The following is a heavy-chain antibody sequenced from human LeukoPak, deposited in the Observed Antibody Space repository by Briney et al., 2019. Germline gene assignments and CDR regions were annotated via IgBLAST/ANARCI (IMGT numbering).Heavy chain of an antibody. CDR1: GYSFTDYY. CDR2: INPNHGGT. Sequence: ASVRVSCKASGYSFTDYYINWVRQAPGQGLEWMGWINPNHGGTHYAQKFQGRVTMTRDTSISTAYMELSRLRSDDTAVYYCAREGSGYNGYYYYYYMDVWGKGTTVTVSS. D-gene: IGHD3-10*01. CDR3: AREGSGYNGYYYYYYMDV. V-gene: IGHV1-2*02. J-gene: IGHJ6*03.